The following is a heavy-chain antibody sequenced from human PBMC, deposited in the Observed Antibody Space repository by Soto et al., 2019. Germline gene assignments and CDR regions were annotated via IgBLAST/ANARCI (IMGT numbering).Heavy chain of an antibody. V-gene: IGHV4-59*02. CDR3: AREVSSHGSRSFES. D-gene: IGHD3-10*01. CDR2: IYYTGRT. CDR1: GGSVRGYY. Sequence: SETLSLTCTVSGGSVRGYYWTWIRQPPGKGLEWIGYIYYTGRTKYNPSLKSRVAISVDTSENQFSLKLSSVTAADTAVYYCAREVSSHGSRSFESWGQGTLVTVS. J-gene: IGHJ4*02.